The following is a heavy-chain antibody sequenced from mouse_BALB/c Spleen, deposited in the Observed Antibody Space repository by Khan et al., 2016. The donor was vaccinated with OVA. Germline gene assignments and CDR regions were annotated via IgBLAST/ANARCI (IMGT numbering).Heavy chain of an antibody. CDR2: ISYSGST. CDR3: ARDGSRYNYAMDY. J-gene: IGHJ4*01. Sequence: EVKLLESGPGLVKPSQSLSLTCTVTGYSITSDYAWNWIRQFPGNKLEWMGYISYSGSTNYNPSLKSRISITRDTSKNQFFLQLSSVTTEDTATYDCARDGSRYNYAMDYWGQGTAVTVSS. V-gene: IGHV3-2*02. D-gene: IGHD2-3*01. CDR1: GYSITSDYA.